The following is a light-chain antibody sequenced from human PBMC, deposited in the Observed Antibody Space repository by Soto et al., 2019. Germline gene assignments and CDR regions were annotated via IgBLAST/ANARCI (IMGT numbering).Light chain of an antibody. CDR1: QTISSW. V-gene: IGKV1-5*03. Sequence: DIQMTQSPSTLSGSVGDRVTITCRASQTISSWLAWYQQKPGKAPKLLIYKASTLKSGVPSRFSGSGSGTEFTLTISSLQPDDVATYYCQHSNSYSEAFGQGTKVAIK. J-gene: IGKJ1*01. CDR2: KAS. CDR3: QHSNSYSEA.